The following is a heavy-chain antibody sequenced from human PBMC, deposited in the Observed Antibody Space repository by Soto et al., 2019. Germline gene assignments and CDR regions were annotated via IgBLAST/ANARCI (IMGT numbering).Heavy chain of an antibody. CDR1: GGSISSGGYY. CDR3: ATSGGSGYSVAFDI. CDR2: IYYSGST. J-gene: IGHJ3*02. Sequence: NPSETLSLTCTVSGGSISSGGYYWSWIRQHPGKGLEWIGYIYYSGSTYYNPSLKSRVTISVDTSKNQFSLKLSSVTAADTAVYYCATSGGSGYSVAFDIWGQGTMVTVPS. V-gene: IGHV4-31*03. D-gene: IGHD3-22*01.